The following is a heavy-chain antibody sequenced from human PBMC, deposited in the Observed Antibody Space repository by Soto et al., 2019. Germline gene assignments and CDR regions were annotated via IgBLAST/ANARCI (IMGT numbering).Heavy chain of an antibody. V-gene: IGHV1-69*06. CDR2: IIPIFGTA. CDR1: GGTFSSYA. D-gene: IGHD2-2*01. CDR3: AREVPAAKCMDV. J-gene: IGHJ6*02. Sequence: SVKVSCKASGGTFSSYAISWVRQAPGQGLEWMGGIIPIFGTANYAQKFQGRVTITADKSTSTAYMELSSLRSEDTAVYYCAREVPAAKCMDVWGQGTTVTVS.